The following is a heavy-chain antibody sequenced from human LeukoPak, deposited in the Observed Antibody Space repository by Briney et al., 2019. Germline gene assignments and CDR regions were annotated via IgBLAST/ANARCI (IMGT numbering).Heavy chain of an antibody. J-gene: IGHJ3*01. CDR2: IYKSGTT. CDR3: ARRWSSGSNYRAYDF. V-gene: IGHV4-38-2*01. D-gene: IGHD3-22*01. CDR1: GYSISSGYY. Sequence: SETLSLTCAVSGYSISSGYYWAWIRQPPGKGLEWIGSIYKSGTTFYNPSLKSRVTISVDTSKNQFSLKLSSVTAADTAVYYCARRWSSGSNYRAYDFWGQGTMVSVSS.